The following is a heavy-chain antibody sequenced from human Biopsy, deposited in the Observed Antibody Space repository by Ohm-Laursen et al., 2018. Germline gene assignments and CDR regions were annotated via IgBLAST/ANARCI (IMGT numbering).Heavy chain of an antibody. D-gene: IGHD3-9*01. CDR1: GYTFAGYY. CDR3: ARVPAYPSIDGYYGLDL. CDR2: INPNSGNA. J-gene: IGHJ6*02. V-gene: IGHV1-2*02. Sequence: SVKVSCNASGYTFAGYYLHWVRQAPGQGLEWMGWINPNSGNANYAQSFQGRLTVTRDTSISTAYMELTSLTFDDTAIYYCARVPAYPSIDGYYGLDLWGQGTTVIVSS.